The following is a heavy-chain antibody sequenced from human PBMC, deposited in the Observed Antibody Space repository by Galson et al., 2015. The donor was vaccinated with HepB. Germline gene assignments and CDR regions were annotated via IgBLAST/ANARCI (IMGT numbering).Heavy chain of an antibody. Sequence: QSGAEVKKPGESLKISCKGSGYSFTSYWIGWVRQMPGKGLEWMGIIYPGDSDTRYSPSFQGQVTISADKSINTAYLQWSSLKASDTAMYYCARSPYYYDSTVGNYWYFDLWGRGTLVTVSS. J-gene: IGHJ2*01. CDR1: GYSFTSYW. CDR2: IYPGDSDT. V-gene: IGHV5-51*03. CDR3: ARSPYYYDSTVGNYWYFDL. D-gene: IGHD3-22*01.